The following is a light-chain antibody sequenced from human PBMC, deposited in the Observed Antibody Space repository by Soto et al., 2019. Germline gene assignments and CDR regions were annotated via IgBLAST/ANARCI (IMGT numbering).Light chain of an antibody. CDR2: EVT. Sequence: QSVLTQPASVSGSPGQSITISCTGTSGDIGSYNRVSWYQQHPGKAPKLIIYEVTDRPSGVSNRVSGSKSGNTASRTISGLQAEYEAEYYCSSYTNINTRACVFGTGTKVTVL. V-gene: IGLV2-14*01. CDR3: SSYTNINTRACV. CDR1: SGDIGSYNR. J-gene: IGLJ1*01.